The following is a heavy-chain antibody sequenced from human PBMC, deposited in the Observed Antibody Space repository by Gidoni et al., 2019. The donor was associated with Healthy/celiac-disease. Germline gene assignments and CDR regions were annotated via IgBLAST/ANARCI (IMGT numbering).Heavy chain of an antibody. J-gene: IGHJ6*02. CDR1: GYTFTSYD. Sequence: QVQLVQSGAEVKKPGASVKVSCKASGYTFTSYDINWVRQATGQGLEWMGWMNPNSGNTGYAQKFQGRVTMTRNTSISTAYMELSSLRSEDTAVYYCARDITRFYDILTGPQGYYYYGMDVWGQGTTVTVSS. CDR2: MNPNSGNT. CDR3: ARDITRFYDILTGPQGYYYYGMDV. V-gene: IGHV1-8*01. D-gene: IGHD3-9*01.